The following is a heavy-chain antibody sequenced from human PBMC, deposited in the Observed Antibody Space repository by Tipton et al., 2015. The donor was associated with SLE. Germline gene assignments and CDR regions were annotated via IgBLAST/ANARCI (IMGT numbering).Heavy chain of an antibody. CDR3: AKDVGYMTSNYFEY. V-gene: IGHV3-9*01. J-gene: IGHJ4*02. CDR2: ISWNSDTI. D-gene: IGHD5-12*01. Sequence: SLRLSCAASGFSFDDYAMHWVRQAPGKGLEWVSGISWNSDTIAYADSVKGRITISRDNAKNSLYLQMDSLRAEDTGVYYCAKDVGYMTSNYFEYWGQGALVTVSS. CDR1: GFSFDDYA.